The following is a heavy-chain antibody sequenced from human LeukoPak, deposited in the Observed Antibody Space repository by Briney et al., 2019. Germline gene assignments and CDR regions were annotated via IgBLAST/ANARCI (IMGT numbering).Heavy chain of an antibody. CDR3: AYTGYYFDY. D-gene: IGHD2-2*02. CDR2: INHSGST. V-gene: IGHV4-39*07. J-gene: IGHJ4*02. CDR1: GDSTSSDRYY. Sequence: SETLSLTCTVSGDSTSSDRYYGGWIRQPPGKGLEWIGEINHSGSTNYNPSLKSRVTISVDTSKNQFSLKLSSVTAADTAVYYCAYTGYYFDYWGQGTLVTVSS.